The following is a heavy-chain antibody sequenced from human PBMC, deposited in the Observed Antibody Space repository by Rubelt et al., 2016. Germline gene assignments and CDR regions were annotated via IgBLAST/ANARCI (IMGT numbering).Heavy chain of an antibody. J-gene: IGHJ4*02. V-gene: IGHV3-23*04. CDR3: AKGGWGSYHLDC. Sequence: EVQLVESGGGSVQPGGPLRLSCAASGFTFSSYAMGWVRQAPGKGLEWVLAISSSGGNTDYADSVKGRLTIARDNSKNTLFLQMNSLRVEDTALYYCAKGGWGSYHLDCWGQGTLVTVSS. CDR1: GFTFSSYA. CDR2: ISSSGGNT. D-gene: IGHD3-16*02.